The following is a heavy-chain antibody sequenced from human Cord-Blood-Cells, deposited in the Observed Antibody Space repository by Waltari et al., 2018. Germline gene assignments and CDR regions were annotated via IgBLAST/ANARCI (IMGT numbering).Heavy chain of an antibody. CDR1: GFTFSSYA. J-gene: IGHJ6*02. D-gene: IGHD3-22*01. CDR3: AREESKIVVVITHYGMDV. Sequence: QVQLVESGGGVVQPGRRLRLSCAASGFTFSSYAMNWVRQGPGKGLAWVAVISDDRRNKYYADSVKGRFTISRDNSKNTLYLQMNSLRAEDTAVYYSAREESKIVVVITHYGMDVWGQGTTVTVSS. V-gene: IGHV3-30*04. CDR2: ISDDRRNK.